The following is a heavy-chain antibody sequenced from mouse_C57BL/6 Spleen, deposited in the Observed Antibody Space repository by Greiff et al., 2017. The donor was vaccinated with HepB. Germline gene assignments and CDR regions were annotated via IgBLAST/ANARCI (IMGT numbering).Heavy chain of an antibody. D-gene: IGHD4-1*01. CDR1: GYTFTDYY. V-gene: IGHV1-26*01. CDR3: ARTEITGAYYYAMDY. J-gene: IGHJ4*01. CDR2: INPNNGGT. Sequence: EVKLQQSGPELVKPGASVKISCKASGYTFTDYYMNWVKQSHGKSLEWIGDINPNNGGTSYNQKFKGKATLTVDKSSSTAYMELRSLTSEDSAVYYCARTEITGAYYYAMDYWGQGTSVTVSS.